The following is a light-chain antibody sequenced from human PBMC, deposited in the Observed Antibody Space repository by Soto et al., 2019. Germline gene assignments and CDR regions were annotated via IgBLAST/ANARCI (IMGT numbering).Light chain of an antibody. V-gene: IGLV2-14*03. CDR2: DVS. J-gene: IGLJ3*02. CDR3: SSYTTSSTHWV. Sequence: QSALTQPASVSGSPGQSIAISCTGTSSDVGGYNYVSWYQQHPGKAPKLIIYDVSNRPSGVSNRLSGSKSGNTASLTISGLQAEDEADYYCSSYTTSSTHWVFGGGTKLTVL. CDR1: SSDVGGYNY.